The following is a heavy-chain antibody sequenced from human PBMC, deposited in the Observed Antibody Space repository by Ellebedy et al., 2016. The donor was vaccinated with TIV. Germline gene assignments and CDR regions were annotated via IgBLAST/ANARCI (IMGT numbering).Heavy chain of an antibody. D-gene: IGHD3-10*01. CDR1: GFTSTNSD. Sequence: PWGSLRLSCAASGFTSTNSDFPWVRQATGKGLKWVSAIGTAGDTYYAGSVKGRFTISRENAKNSLYLQMNSLRAGDTAVYYCARATSGLDFWGQGALVTVSS. CDR2: IGTAGDT. V-gene: IGHV3-13*01. J-gene: IGHJ4*02. CDR3: ARATSGLDF.